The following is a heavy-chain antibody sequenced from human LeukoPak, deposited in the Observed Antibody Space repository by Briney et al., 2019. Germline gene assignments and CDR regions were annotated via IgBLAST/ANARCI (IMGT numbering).Heavy chain of an antibody. Sequence: GRSLRLSCAASGFTFSSYAMSWVRQAPGKGLEWVSAISGSGGSTYYADSVKGRFTISRDNSKNTLYLQMNSLRAEDTAVYYCAKDSGIRFLEWLLSHAFDIWGQGTMVTVSS. D-gene: IGHD3-3*01. CDR2: ISGSGGST. J-gene: IGHJ3*02. CDR3: AKDSGIRFLEWLLSHAFDI. V-gene: IGHV3-23*01. CDR1: GFTFSSYA.